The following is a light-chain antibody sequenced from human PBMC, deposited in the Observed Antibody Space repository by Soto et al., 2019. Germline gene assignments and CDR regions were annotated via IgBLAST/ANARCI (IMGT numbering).Light chain of an antibody. Sequence: DIQMTQSPSAVSASVGDRVTITCRASQGINNYLAWFQQKPGKAPKRLIYAASTLQTGVPSRFSGSGSGTEFTITISSLQPEDFANYYCLQHNTSPLTFGGGTKVEIK. CDR2: AAS. J-gene: IGKJ4*01. CDR3: LQHNTSPLT. V-gene: IGKV1-17*03. CDR1: QGINNY.